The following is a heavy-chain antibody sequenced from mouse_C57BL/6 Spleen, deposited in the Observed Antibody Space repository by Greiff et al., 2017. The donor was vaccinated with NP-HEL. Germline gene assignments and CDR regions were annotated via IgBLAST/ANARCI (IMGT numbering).Heavy chain of an antibody. D-gene: IGHD2-4*01. V-gene: IGHV1-26*01. CDR3: ASLYYDYSAWFAY. CDR1: GYTFTDYY. J-gene: IGHJ3*01. CDR2: INPNNGGT. Sequence: EVQLQQSGPELVKPGASVKISCKASGYTFTDYYMNWVKQSHGKSLEWIGDINPNNGGTSYNQKFKGKATLTVDKSSSTAYMELRSLTSEDSAVYYCASLYYDYSAWFAYWGQGTLVTVSA.